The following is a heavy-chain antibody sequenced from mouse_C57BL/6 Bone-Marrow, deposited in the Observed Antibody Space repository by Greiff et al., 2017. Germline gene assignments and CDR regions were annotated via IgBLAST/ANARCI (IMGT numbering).Heavy chain of an antibody. Sequence: QVQLQQSGAELVRPGASVTLSCKASGYTFTDYEMHWVKQTPVHGLEWIGAIDPETGGTAYNQKFKGKAILTADKSSSTAYMELRSLTSEDSAVYYWTRSGYDYDPCYWGQGTTLTVSS. V-gene: IGHV1-15*01. CDR3: TRSGYDYDPCY. J-gene: IGHJ2*01. CDR2: IDPETGGT. D-gene: IGHD2-4*01. CDR1: GYTFTDYE.